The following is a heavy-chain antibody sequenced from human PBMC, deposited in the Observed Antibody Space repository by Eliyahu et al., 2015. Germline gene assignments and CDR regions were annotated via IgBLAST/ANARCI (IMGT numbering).Heavy chain of an antibody. V-gene: IGHV4-31*02. CDR3: ARGARSGYEYLFDY. D-gene: IGHD5-12*01. J-gene: IGHJ4*02. CDR1: GGXXXSXGYY. Sequence: QVQLQESGPGLVKPSQTLSLTXXVSGGXXXSXGYYWSWXRQHPGKGLEWIGYIYYSGSTYYNPSLKSRVTISVDMSKNQFSLKLSSVTAADTAVYYCARGARSGYEYLFDYWGQGTLVTVSS. CDR2: IYYSGST.